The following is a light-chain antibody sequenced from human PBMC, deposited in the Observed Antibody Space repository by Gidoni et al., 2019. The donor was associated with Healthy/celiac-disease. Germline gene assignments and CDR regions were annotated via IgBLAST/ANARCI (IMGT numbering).Light chain of an antibody. V-gene: IGKV3-11*01. J-gene: IGKJ4*01. CDR1: QSVSSY. Sequence: EIVLTQSPATLSLSPGERATLSCRASQSVSSYLAWYQQKPGQAPRLLIYDASNRATGIPARFSGSGSGTDFTLTISSLEPEDFAVYYCQQRSNWPHLTFGGGTKVEIK. CDR3: QQRSNWPHLT. CDR2: DAS.